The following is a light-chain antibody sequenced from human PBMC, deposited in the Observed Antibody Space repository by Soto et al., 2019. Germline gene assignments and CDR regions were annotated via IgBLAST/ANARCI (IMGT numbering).Light chain of an antibody. V-gene: IGLV2-14*01. CDR2: EVS. J-gene: IGLJ2*01. CDR3: SSYTTSPTWV. CDR1: NSDVGGYNY. Sequence: QSALTQPASVSGSPGQSIAISCTGTNSDVGGYNYVSWYQHHPGKAPKLIIYEVSNRPSGVSNRFSGSKSGNTASLTISGLQAEDDSDYYCSSYTTSPTWVFGGGTKLTVL.